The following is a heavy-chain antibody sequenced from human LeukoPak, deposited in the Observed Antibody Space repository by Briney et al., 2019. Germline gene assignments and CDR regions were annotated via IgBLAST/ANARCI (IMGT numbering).Heavy chain of an antibody. CDR3: ARGLGEAQWDYGMDV. CDR1: GYTFTSYG. CDR2: ISAYNGNI. D-gene: IGHD3-10*01. J-gene: IGHJ6*02. V-gene: IGHV1-18*01. Sequence: ASVKVSCKASGYTFTSYGISWVRQAPGQGLEWMGWISAYNGNINYAQKLQGRVTMTTDTSTSTAYMELRSLRSDDTAVYYCARGLGEAQWDYGMDVWGQGTTVTVSS.